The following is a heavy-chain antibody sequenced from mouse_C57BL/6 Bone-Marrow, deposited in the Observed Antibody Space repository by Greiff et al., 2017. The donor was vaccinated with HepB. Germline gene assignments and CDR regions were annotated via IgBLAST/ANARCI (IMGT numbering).Heavy chain of an antibody. J-gene: IGHJ2*01. CDR1: GFNIKDDY. CDR3: TTWAVTTGYYFDY. CDR2: IDPENGDT. D-gene: IGHD2-2*01. V-gene: IGHV14-4*01. Sequence: VQLQQSGAELVRPGASVKLSCTASGFNIKDDYMHWVKQRPEQGLEWIGWIDPENGDTVYASKFQGKATITADTSSNTAYLQLSSLTSEDTAVYYCTTWAVTTGYYFDYWGQGTTLTVSS.